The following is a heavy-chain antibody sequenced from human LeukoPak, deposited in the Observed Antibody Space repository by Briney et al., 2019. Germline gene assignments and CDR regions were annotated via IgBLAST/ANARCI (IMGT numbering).Heavy chain of an antibody. CDR2: ISSSGTYL. D-gene: IGHD3-3*01. Sequence: GGSLRLSCAASGFTFSNYATHWVRQAPGKGLEWVSSISSSGTYLYYADSVKGRFTISRDNAKDSLYLQMNSLRVEDTAVYFCARGLFGVINPTDYWGQGTLVTVSS. CDR3: ARGLFGVINPTDY. V-gene: IGHV3-21*01. CDR1: GFTFSNYA. J-gene: IGHJ4*02.